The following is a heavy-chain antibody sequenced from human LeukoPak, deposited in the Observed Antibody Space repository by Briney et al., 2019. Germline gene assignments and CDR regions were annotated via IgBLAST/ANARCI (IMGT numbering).Heavy chain of an antibody. J-gene: IGHJ4*02. Sequence: GASVKVSCKASGYTFTCYYMHWMRQAPGQGPEWMGWINPNSGDTNYAQKFQGRVTMTRDTSISTAYMELSRLRSDDTAVYYCARDLSYYGSGSYYFDYWGQGTLVTVSS. CDR1: GYTFTCYY. V-gene: IGHV1-2*02. D-gene: IGHD3-10*01. CDR3: ARDLSYYGSGSYYFDY. CDR2: INPNSGDT.